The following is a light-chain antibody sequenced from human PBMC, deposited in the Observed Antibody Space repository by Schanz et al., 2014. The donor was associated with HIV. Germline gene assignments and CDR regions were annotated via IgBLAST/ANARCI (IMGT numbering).Light chain of an antibody. J-gene: IGLJ2*01. CDR2: DVS. V-gene: IGLV2-14*01. CDR1: NSDVGNYNY. CDR3: SSYANTDTVL. Sequence: QSVLTQPASVSGSLGQAITISCTGTNSDVGNYNYVSWYQQHPGKAPKLMIYDVSNRPSGVSNRFSGSKSGNTASLTISGLQSEDEADYYCSSYANTDTVLFGGGTKLTVL.